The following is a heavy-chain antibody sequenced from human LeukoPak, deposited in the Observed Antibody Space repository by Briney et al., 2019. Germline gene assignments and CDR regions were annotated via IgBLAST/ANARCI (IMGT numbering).Heavy chain of an antibody. CDR1: GFTVSSNY. CDR2: VSGSGGST. J-gene: IGHJ4*02. D-gene: IGHD2-15*01. Sequence: GGSRRLSCAASGFTVSSNYMSWVRQAPGKGLEWVSGVSGSGGSTVYTDSVKGRFTISRDNAKNSLYLQMNSLRAEDTAVYYCARAPRWLLAFDYWGQGTLVTVSS. CDR3: ARAPRWLLAFDY. V-gene: IGHV3-23*01.